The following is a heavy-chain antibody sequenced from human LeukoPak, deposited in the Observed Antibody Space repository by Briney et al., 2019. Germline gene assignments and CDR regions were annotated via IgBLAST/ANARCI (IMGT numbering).Heavy chain of an antibody. CDR2: IRQSGGT. V-gene: IGHV4-34*01. CDR1: GGSFSTYF. CDR3: ARDYGEWLVPSS. J-gene: IGHJ5*02. Sequence: SETLSLTCAVYGGSFSTYFWSWIRQAPGKGLEWIGEIRQSGGTNYNPSLKSQLTISVDTSKNQFSLKLNSVTAADTAVYYCARDYGEWLVPSSWGQGTVVTVSS. D-gene: IGHD6-19*01.